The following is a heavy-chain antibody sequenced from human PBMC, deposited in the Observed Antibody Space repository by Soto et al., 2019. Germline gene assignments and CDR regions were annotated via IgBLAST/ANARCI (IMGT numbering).Heavy chain of an antibody. J-gene: IGHJ4*02. Sequence: GASVKVSCKASGYTFTSYGISWVRQAPGQGLEWMGWISAYNGNTNYAQKLQGRVTMTTDTSTSTAYMELRSLRSDDTAVYYCARGYCSSTSCPTPGDFDYWGQGTPVTVSS. V-gene: IGHV1-18*01. CDR1: GYTFTSYG. D-gene: IGHD2-2*01. CDR3: ARGYCSSTSCPTPGDFDY. CDR2: ISAYNGNT.